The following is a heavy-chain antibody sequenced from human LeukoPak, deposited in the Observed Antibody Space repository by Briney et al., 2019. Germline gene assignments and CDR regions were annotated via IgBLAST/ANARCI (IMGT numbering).Heavy chain of an antibody. CDR2: IYSGGST. J-gene: IGHJ4*02. CDR3: AKETGGYFDY. V-gene: IGHV3-53*01. Sequence: GGSLRLSCAASGFTFSSHEMNWARQAPGKGLEWVSVIYSGGSTYYADSVKGRFTISRDNSKNTLYLQMNSLRAEDTAVYYCAKETGGYFDYWGQGTLVTVSS. D-gene: IGHD2-15*01. CDR1: GFTFSSHE.